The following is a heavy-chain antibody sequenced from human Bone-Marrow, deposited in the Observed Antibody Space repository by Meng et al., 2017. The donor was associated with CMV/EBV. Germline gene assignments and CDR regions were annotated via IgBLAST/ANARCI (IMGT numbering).Heavy chain of an antibody. D-gene: IGHD3-22*01. CDR2: INPNSGGT. CDR1: ANPFTGYF. J-gene: IGHJ4*02. V-gene: IGHV1-2*02. CDR3: ARGYDSSGYQDY. Sequence: QVQRVQSGPDLKTPGASVTVSCQASANPFTGYFMHGVRQAPGQGLEWMGWINPNSGGTNYAQKFQGMVTMTRDTSISTAYMELSRLRTDDTAVYYCARGYDSSGYQDYWGQGTLVTVSS.